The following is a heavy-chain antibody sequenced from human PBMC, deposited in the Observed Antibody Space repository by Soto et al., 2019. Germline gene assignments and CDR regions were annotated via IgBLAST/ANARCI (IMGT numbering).Heavy chain of an antibody. D-gene: IGHD5-12*01. CDR2: IYWDDDK. Sequence: QITLKESGPTLVRPPHTLTLTCTFSGFSLTSGVGVGWIRQPPGKALEWLALIYWDDDKRYSPSLKNRHTITKDTSKNRVVLTMTNVGPVDTATYFCAQIGPEIVTVGGHGGFDYWGQGTLVTVAS. V-gene: IGHV2-5*02. CDR3: AQIGPEIVTVGGHGGFDY. CDR1: GFSLTSGVG. J-gene: IGHJ4*02.